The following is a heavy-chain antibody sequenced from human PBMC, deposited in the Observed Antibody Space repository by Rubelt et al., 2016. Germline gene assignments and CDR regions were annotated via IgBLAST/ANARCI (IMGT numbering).Heavy chain of an antibody. Sequence: EVQLVQSGAEVKKPGESLKISCKGSGYSFTSYWIGWVRQMPGNGLEWMGIIYPGDSDTRYSPSFQAQVTSSADKSISTAYLQWSSLKSSDTAMYYCARVTTVTNDNWFDPWGQGTLVTVSS. CDR3: ARVTTVTNDNWFDP. CDR2: IYPGDSDT. CDR1: GYSFTSYW. J-gene: IGHJ5*02. D-gene: IGHD4-17*01. V-gene: IGHV5-51*01.